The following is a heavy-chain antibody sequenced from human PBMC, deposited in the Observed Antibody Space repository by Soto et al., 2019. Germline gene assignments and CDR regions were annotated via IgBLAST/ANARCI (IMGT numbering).Heavy chain of an antibody. CDR3: ASMGRVWSYYYYGMDV. J-gene: IGHJ6*02. V-gene: IGHV3-48*03. D-gene: IGHD6-13*01. CDR2: ISSSGSTI. CDR1: GFTLLSYE. Sequence: PGGSQRHSCPASGFTLLSYEMNWVRQAPGKGLEWVSYISSSGSTIYYADSVKGRFTISRDNAKNSLYLQMNSLRAEDTAVYYCASMGRVWSYYYYGMDVWGQGTTVTVSS.